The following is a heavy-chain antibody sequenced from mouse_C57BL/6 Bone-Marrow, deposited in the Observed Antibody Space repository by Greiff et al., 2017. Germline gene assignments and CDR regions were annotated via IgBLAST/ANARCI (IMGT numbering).Heavy chain of an antibody. Sequence: VQLQQSGAELARPGASVKMSCKASGYTFTSYTMHWVKQRPGQGLEWIGYFNPSSGYTKYNQKFKDKATLTAAKSSSTAYMQLSSLTSEDSAVYYCANYGSTPFAYWGQGTLVTVSA. CDR2: FNPSSGYT. CDR3: ANYGSTPFAY. V-gene: IGHV1-4*01. D-gene: IGHD1-1*01. J-gene: IGHJ3*01. CDR1: GYTFTSYT.